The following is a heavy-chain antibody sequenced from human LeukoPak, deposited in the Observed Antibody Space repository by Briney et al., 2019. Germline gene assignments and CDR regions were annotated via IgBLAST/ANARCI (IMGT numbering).Heavy chain of an antibody. CDR1: GYTFTGYY. D-gene: IGHD5-24*01. CDR3: ATTPSRWLPPGGFDY. V-gene: IGHV1-2*02. Sequence: GASVKVSCKASGYTFTGYYMHWVRQAPGQGLEWMGWINPNSGGTNYAQKFQGRVTMTRDTSISTAYMELSSLRSEDTAVYYCATTPSRWLPPGGFDYWGQGTLVTVSS. CDR2: INPNSGGT. J-gene: IGHJ4*02.